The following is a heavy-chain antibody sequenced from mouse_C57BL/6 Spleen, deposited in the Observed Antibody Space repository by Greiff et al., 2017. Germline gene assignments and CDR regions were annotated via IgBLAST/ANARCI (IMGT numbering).Heavy chain of an antibody. V-gene: IGHV1-61*01. J-gene: IGHJ4*01. CDR1: GYTFTSYW. CDR3: AREDGYFLDAMDY. CDR2: IYPSDSET. D-gene: IGHD2-3*01. Sequence: QVQLQQPGAELVRPGSSVKLSCKASGYTFTSYWMDWVKQRPGQGLEWIGNIYPSDSETHYNQKFKDKATLTVEKSSSTAYMQLSSLTSDDYAVYYCAREDGYFLDAMDYWGQGTSVTVSS.